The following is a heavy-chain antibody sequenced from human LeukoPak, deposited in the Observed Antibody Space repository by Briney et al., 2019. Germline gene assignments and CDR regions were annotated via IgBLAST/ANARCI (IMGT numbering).Heavy chain of an antibody. CDR3: ARKGLGSYFDY. CDR1: GGSISSYY. V-gene: IGHV4-59*08. J-gene: IGHJ4*02. CDR2: IYYSGST. D-gene: IGHD1-14*01. Sequence: PSETLSLTCTASGGSISSYYWSWIRQPPGKGLEWIGYIYYSGSTNYNPSLKSRVTISVDTSKNQFSLKLSSVTAADTAVYYCARKGLGSYFDYWGQGTLVTVSS.